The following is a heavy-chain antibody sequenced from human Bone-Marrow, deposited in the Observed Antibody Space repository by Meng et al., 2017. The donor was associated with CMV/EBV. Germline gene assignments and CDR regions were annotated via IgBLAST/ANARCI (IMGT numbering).Heavy chain of an antibody. D-gene: IGHD3-22*01. J-gene: IGHJ4*02. Sequence: GESLKISCAASGFTFSSYSMNWVRQAPGKGLEWVSYISSSSSTIYYADSVKGRFTISRDNAKNSLYLQMNSLRAEDTAVYYCARDAPGTMIVVVTDYFDYWGQGTRVTVSS. CDR3: ARDAPGTMIVVVTDYFDY. V-gene: IGHV3-48*04. CDR2: ISSSSSTI. CDR1: GFTFSSYS.